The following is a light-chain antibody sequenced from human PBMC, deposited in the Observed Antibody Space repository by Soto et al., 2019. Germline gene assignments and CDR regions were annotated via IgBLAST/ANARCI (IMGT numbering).Light chain of an antibody. V-gene: IGKV1-5*01. Sequence: DIQMTQSPSTVSAYVGDSVTITCRASQSITTWLAWYQQRPGKAPKLLIYDVSSLQTGVPSRFGGGGSGTEFTLTISGLQPDDFATYYCQQYNSYSPWTFGPGTKVDIK. CDR2: DVS. J-gene: IGKJ1*01. CDR3: QQYNSYSPWT. CDR1: QSITTW.